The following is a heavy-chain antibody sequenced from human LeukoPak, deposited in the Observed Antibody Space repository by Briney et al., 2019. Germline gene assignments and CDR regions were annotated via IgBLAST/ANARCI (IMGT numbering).Heavy chain of an antibody. V-gene: IGHV1-8*02. D-gene: IGHD6-13*01. CDR2: MNPNSGNT. CDR1: GGTFSSYA. CDR3: ARGDSSSL. J-gene: IGHJ4*02. Sequence: GSSVKVSCKASGGTFSSYAISWVRQAPGQGLEWMGWMNPNSGNTGYAQKFQGRVTMTRNTSISTAYMELSSLRSEDTAVYYCARGDSSSLWGQGTLVTVSS.